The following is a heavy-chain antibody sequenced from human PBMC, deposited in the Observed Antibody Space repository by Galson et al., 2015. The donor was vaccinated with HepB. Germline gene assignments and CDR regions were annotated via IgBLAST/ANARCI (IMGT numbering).Heavy chain of an antibody. CDR3: TRAVKALRFLEWLLYDY. V-gene: IGHV3-49*03. CDR2: IRSKAYGGTT. CDR1: GFTFGDYA. J-gene: IGHJ4*02. D-gene: IGHD3-3*01. Sequence: SLRLSCAASGFTFGDYAMSWFRQAPGKGLEWVGFIRSKAYGGTTEYAASVKGRFAISRDDSKSIAYLQMNSLKTEDTAVYYCTRAVKALRFLEWLLYDYWGQGTLVTVSS.